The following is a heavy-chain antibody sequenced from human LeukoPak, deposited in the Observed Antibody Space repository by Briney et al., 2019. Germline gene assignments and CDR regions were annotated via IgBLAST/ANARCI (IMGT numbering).Heavy chain of an antibody. J-gene: IGHJ3*02. V-gene: IGHV3-30*04. D-gene: IGHD2-15*01. CDR3: ARWDAYCTGGSCYFGGFAFDI. Sequence: GGSLRLSCVTSGFTFSNHAMHWVRQGPGKGLEWVAVISDDGSSKFYADSVKGRFTISRDNSKNTLLLQINSLRPEDTAMYYCARWDAYCTGGSCYFGGFAFDIWGQGTVVTVSS. CDR1: GFTFSNHA. CDR2: ISDDGSSK.